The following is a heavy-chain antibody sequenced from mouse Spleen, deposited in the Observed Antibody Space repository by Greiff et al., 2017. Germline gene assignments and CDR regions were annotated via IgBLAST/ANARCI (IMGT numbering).Heavy chain of an antibody. CDR1: GYAFTNYL. V-gene: IGHV1-54*03. CDR3: ARGGGSSSLDY. D-gene: IGHD1-1*01. Sequence: QVQLQQSGAELVRPGTSVKVSCKASGYAFTNYLIEWVKQRPGQGLEWIGVINPGSGGTNYNEKFKGKATLTADKSSSTAYMQLSSLTSDDSAVYFCARGGGSSSLDYWGQGTTLTVSS. CDR2: INPGSGGT. J-gene: IGHJ2*01.